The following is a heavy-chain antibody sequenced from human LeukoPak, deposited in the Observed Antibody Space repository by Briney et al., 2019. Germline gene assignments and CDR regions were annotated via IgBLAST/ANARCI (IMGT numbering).Heavy chain of an antibody. CDR2: ISSSSSYI. Sequence: GGSLRLSCAASGFTFSSYAMSWVRQAPGKGLEWVSSISSSSSYIYYADSVKGRFTISRDNAKNSLYLQMNSLRAEDTAVYYCARGLIVGAPDYWGQGTLVTVSS. J-gene: IGHJ4*02. CDR3: ARGLIVGAPDY. V-gene: IGHV3-21*01. CDR1: GFTFSSYA. D-gene: IGHD1-26*01.